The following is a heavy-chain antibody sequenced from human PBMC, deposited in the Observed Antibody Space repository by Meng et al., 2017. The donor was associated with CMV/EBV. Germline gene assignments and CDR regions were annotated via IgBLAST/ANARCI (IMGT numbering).Heavy chain of an antibody. J-gene: IGHJ4*02. CDR1: GFTFSSYS. CDR2: ISSSSSYI. V-gene: IGHV3-21*01. Sequence: GESLKISCAASGFTFSSYSMNWVRQAPGKGLEWVSSISSSSSYIYYADSVKGRFTISRDNAKNSLYLQMNSLRAEDTAVYYCARDLLGYCSSTSCPPYCGQGTLVTVSS. D-gene: IGHD2-2*01. CDR3: ARDLLGYCSSTSCPPY.